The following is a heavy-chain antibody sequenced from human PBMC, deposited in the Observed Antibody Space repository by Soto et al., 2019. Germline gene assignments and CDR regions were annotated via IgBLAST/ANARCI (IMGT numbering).Heavy chain of an antibody. D-gene: IGHD6-6*01. V-gene: IGHV1-18*01. CDR1: GYTFTSYG. CDR2: ISAYNGNT. J-gene: IGHJ6*02. CDR3: ARDPSIAARVHYYGMDV. Sequence: GASVKVSCKASGYTFTSYGISWLRQAPGQGLEWMGWISAYNGNTNYAQKLQGRVTMTTDTSTSTAYMELRSLRSDDTAVYYCARDPSIAARVHYYGMDVWGQGTTVTVSS.